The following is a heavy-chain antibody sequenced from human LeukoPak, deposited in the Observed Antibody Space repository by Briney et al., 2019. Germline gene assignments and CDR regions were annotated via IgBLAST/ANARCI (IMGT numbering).Heavy chain of an antibody. D-gene: IGHD3-22*01. V-gene: IGHV3-7*01. CDR1: GFTFSYHW. Sequence: GGSLRLSCAASGFTFSYHWMTWVRQAPGKGLEWVANIKNDGAVKNYVDSVKGRFTISRDNAKNSLYLQMNSLRAEDTAVYYCARSTMIVVVATDYWGQGTLVTVSS. CDR2: IKNDGAVK. CDR3: ARSTMIVVVATDY. J-gene: IGHJ4*02.